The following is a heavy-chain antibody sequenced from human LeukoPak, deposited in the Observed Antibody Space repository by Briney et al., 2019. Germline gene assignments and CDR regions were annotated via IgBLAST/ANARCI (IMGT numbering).Heavy chain of an antibody. Sequence: SETLSLTCTVSGGSISSSSYYWGWIRQPPGKGLEWIGSIYYSGSTYYNPSLKSRVTISVDTSKNQFSLKLSSVTAADTAVYYCARVGRNSVVTPYYDYWGQGTLVTVSS. D-gene: IGHD4-23*01. CDR3: ARVGRNSVVTPYYDY. V-gene: IGHV4-39*07. CDR2: IYYSGST. J-gene: IGHJ4*02. CDR1: GGSISSSSYY.